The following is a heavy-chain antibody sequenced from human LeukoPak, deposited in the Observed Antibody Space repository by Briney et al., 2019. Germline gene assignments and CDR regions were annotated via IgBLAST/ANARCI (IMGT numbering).Heavy chain of an antibody. Sequence: GGSLRLSCAASGFTFDDYAMSWVRQAPGKGLEWVSAISGSGGSTYYADSVKGRFTISRDNSKNTLYLQMNSLRAEDTAVYYCAKDLRYYDFWSGYCPDYWGQGTLVTVSS. V-gene: IGHV3-23*01. J-gene: IGHJ4*02. CDR1: GFTFDDYA. CDR2: ISGSGGST. D-gene: IGHD3-3*01. CDR3: AKDLRYYDFWSGYCPDY.